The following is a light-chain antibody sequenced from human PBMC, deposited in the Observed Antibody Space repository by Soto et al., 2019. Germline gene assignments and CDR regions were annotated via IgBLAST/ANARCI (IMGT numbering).Light chain of an antibody. V-gene: IGKV1-5*01. J-gene: IGKJ1*01. CDR2: DAS. CDR1: QSISIW. CDR3: QQYNSYRT. Sequence: DIQMTQSPSTLSASVGYRVTITSRARQSISIWLAWYQQQPGKAPKLLIYDASILESGVPSRLSGSGSGTEFTLTIRSLQPDDFATYYCQQYNSYRTFGQGTKVDIK.